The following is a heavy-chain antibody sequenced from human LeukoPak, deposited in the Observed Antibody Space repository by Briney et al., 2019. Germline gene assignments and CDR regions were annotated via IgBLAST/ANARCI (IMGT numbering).Heavy chain of an antibody. J-gene: IGHJ4*02. V-gene: IGHV3-30-3*01. CDR3: ARAGDYGSGSFRWRHYDY. D-gene: IGHD3-10*01. CDR1: GFTFSNYA. CDR2: ISYRGDIK. Sequence: GGSLRLSCTASGFTFSNYAMHWVRQAPGKGLDWVAPISYRGDIKHHADSVKGRFTISRDDSKSALYLQMNSLRTEDAAVYYCARAGDYGSGSFRWRHYDYWGQGTLVTVSS.